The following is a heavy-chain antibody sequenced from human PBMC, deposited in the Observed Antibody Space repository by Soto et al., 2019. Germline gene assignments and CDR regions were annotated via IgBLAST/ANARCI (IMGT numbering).Heavy chain of an antibody. J-gene: IGHJ6*02. CDR2: IYYSGST. V-gene: IGHV4-59*01. CDR3: AREGAARGYYYYGMDV. Sequence: QVQLQESGPGLVKPSETLSLTCTVSGGSISSYYWSWIRQPPGKGLEWIGYIYYSGSTNYNPSLKSRVTISVDTSKNQFSLTMSSVTAADTAVYYCAREGAARGYYYYGMDVWGQGTTVTVSS. D-gene: IGHD3-16*01. CDR1: GGSISSYY.